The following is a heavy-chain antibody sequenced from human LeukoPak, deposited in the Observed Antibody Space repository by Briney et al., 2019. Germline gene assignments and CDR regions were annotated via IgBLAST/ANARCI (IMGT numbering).Heavy chain of an antibody. J-gene: IGHJ4*02. CDR2: IIPIFGTA. CDR3: ASLGYCSGGSCYF. V-gene: IGHV1-69*05. CDR1: GGTFSSYA. D-gene: IGHD2-15*01. Sequence: ASVKVSCKXSGGTFSSYAISWVRQAPGQGLEWVGGIIPIFGTANYSQKFQGRVTITTDESTSTAYMELSSLRSEDTAVYYCASLGYCSGGSCYFWGQGTLVTVSS.